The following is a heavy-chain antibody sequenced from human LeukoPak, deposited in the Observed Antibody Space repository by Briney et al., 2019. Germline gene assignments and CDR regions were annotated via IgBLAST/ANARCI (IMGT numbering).Heavy chain of an antibody. V-gene: IGHV3-30*02. D-gene: IGHD6-19*01. CDR3: AKAPGIAVAAGL. Sequence: GGSLRHSCAASGFTFSSYGMHWVRQAPGKGLEWVAFIRYDGSNKYYADSVKGRFTISRDNSKNTLYLQMNSLRAEDTAVYYCAKAPGIAVAAGLWGQGTLVTVSS. CDR2: IRYDGSNK. J-gene: IGHJ4*02. CDR1: GFTFSSYG.